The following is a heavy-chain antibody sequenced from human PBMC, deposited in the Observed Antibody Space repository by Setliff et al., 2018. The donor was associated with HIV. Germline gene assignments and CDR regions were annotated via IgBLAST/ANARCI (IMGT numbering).Heavy chain of an antibody. J-gene: IGHJ6*02. CDR1: GGSISSSNW. Sequence: SETLSLTCAVSGGSISSSNWWSWVRQPPGKGLEWIGEIYHSGSTNYNPSLKSRVTISVDKSKNQFSLKLSSVTAADTAVYYCARGTPHHFVQWFRDYYYYGLDIWGQGTTVTVSS. D-gene: IGHD3-22*01. CDR2: IYHSGST. CDR3: ARGTPHHFVQWFRDYYYYGLDI. V-gene: IGHV4-4*02.